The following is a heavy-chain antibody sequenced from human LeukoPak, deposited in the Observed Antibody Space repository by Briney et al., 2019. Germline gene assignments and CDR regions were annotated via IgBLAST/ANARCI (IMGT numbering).Heavy chain of an antibody. CDR3: ARVGSSWFDP. V-gene: IGHV1-8*01. CDR2: MNPNSGNT. Sequence: GALVKLSCKASGYTVTSYDINWVPQATGQGLEWIRWMNPNSGNTGYAKKFQGRVTMTRNTSISTAYMELSRLRSEDTAVYYGARVGSSWFDPWGQGTLVTVSS. D-gene: IGHD6-19*01. CDR1: GYTVTSYD. J-gene: IGHJ5*02.